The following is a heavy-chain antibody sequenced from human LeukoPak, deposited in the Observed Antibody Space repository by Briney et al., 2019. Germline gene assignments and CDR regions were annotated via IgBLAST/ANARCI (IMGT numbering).Heavy chain of an antibody. CDR2: ISSSSSYI. D-gene: IGHD3-22*01. V-gene: IGHV3-21*01. CDR1: GFTFSSYS. CDR3: ARDLGDDSSGNWFDP. Sequence: GGSLRLSCAASGFTFSSYSMNWVRQAPGKGLEWVSSISSSSSYIYYADSVKGRFTISRDNAKNSLYLQMNSLRAEDTAVYYCARDLGDDSSGNWFDPWGQGTLVTVSS. J-gene: IGHJ5*02.